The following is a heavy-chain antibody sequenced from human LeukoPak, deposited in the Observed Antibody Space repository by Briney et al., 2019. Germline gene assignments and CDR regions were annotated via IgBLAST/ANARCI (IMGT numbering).Heavy chain of an antibody. J-gene: IGHJ5*02. CDR1: GFTFSSYA. Sequence: GGSLRLSCSASGFTFSSYAMHWVRQAPGKGLEYVSAISSNGGSTYYADSVKGRFTISRDNSKSTLYLQMSSLRAEDTAVYYCVEGLVATMTNWFDPWGQGTLVTVSS. V-gene: IGHV3-64D*06. CDR3: VEGLVATMTNWFDP. CDR2: ISSNGGST. D-gene: IGHD5-12*01.